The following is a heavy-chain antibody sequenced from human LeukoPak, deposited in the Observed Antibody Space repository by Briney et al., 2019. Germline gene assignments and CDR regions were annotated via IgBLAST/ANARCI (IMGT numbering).Heavy chain of an antibody. Sequence: GGSLRLSCSASGFIFSTYWMSWVRQAPGKGLEWVASINEDGSEKYYVDSVKGRFTISRGNAKNSLYVEMNSLRGEDTAVYYCATETNGRHYDYWGQGTLLTVSS. J-gene: IGHJ4*02. D-gene: IGHD1-14*01. CDR3: ATETNGRHYDY. CDR1: GFIFSTYW. V-gene: IGHV3-7*01. CDR2: INEDGSEK.